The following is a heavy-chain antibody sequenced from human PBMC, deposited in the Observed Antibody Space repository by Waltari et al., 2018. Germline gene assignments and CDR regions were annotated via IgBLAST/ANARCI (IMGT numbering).Heavy chain of an antibody. CDR2: VSVTGGST. D-gene: IGHD6-19*01. V-gene: IGHV3-23*01. Sequence: ELQLLESGGGLVQPGGSLSFSCADFGFTFSTYAVSWVRQAPGKGLEWVSVVSVTGGSTYYADSVKGRFTISRDNSKNTLYLQMHNLRGDDTAVYYCAKTYNSGWNFFDYWGQGTLVTVSS. CDR3: AKTYNSGWNFFDY. J-gene: IGHJ4*02. CDR1: GFTFSTYA.